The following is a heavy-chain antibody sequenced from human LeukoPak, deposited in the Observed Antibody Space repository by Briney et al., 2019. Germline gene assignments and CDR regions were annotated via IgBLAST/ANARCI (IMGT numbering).Heavy chain of an antibody. CDR1: GGSLSGYY. J-gene: IGHJ3*02. D-gene: IGHD6-19*01. CDR2: INHSGST. CDR3: ARGPSSGWYLDAFDI. Sequence: SETLSLTCAVYGGSLSGYYWSWIRQPPGKGLEWIGEINHSGSTNYNPSLKSRVTISVDTSKNQFSLKLSSVTAADTAVYYCARGPSSGWYLDAFDIWGQGTMVTVSS. V-gene: IGHV4-34*01.